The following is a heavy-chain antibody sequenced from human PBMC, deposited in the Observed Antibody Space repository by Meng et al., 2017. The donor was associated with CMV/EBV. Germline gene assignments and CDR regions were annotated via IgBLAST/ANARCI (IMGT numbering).Heavy chain of an antibody. CDR2: IYYSGTT. J-gene: IGHJ5*02. CDR1: GGSISNTDYY. V-gene: IGHV4-39*01. Sequence: SETLSLTCIVAGGSISNTDYYWGWIRQPPGKGLEWVASIYYSGTTHYNPSLKGRVTISLDSSKSLFSLKLSSVTAADTAVYYCARRHSGSYYFDPWGQGTLVTVSS. CDR3: ARRHSGSYYFDP. D-gene: IGHD1-26*01.